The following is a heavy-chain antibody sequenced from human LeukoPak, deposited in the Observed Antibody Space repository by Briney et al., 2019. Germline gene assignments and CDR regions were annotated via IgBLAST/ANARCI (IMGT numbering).Heavy chain of an antibody. Sequence: ASVKVSCKASGYTFTSYGISWVRQAPGQGLEWMGWISAYNGNTNYAQKLQGRVTMTTDTSTSTAYMELRSLRSDDTAVYYCARDAVRAAAGRGWFDRWGQGTLVTVSS. CDR3: ARDAVRAAAGRGWFDR. CDR1: GYTFTSYG. CDR2: ISAYNGNT. J-gene: IGHJ5*02. D-gene: IGHD6-13*01. V-gene: IGHV1-18*01.